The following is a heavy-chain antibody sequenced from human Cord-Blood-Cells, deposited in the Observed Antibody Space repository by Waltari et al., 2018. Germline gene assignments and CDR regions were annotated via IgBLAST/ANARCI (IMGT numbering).Heavy chain of an antibody. D-gene: IGHD5-12*01. CDR1: TSYD. Sequence: TSYDINWVRQATGQGLEWMGWMNPNSGNTGYAQKFQGRVTMTRNTSISTAYMELSSLRSEDTAVYYCASRWAARSGYDYWGQGTLVTVSS. J-gene: IGHJ4*02. CDR3: ASRWAARSGYDY. CDR2: MNPNSGNT. V-gene: IGHV1-8*01.